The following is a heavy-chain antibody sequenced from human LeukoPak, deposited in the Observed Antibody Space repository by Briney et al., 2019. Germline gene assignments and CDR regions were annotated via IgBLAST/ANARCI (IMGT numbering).Heavy chain of an antibody. CDR2: IGSSGSTI. Sequence: GGSLRLSCAASGFTFSSYSMNWVRQAPGKGLEWVSYIGSSGSTIFYADSVKGRFTISRDKAKNSLYLQMNSLRDEDTAVYYCARSGGAYNRYFDYWGQGTLVTVSS. D-gene: IGHD2-8*02. CDR3: ARSGGAYNRYFDY. J-gene: IGHJ4*02. CDR1: GFTFSSYS. V-gene: IGHV3-48*02.